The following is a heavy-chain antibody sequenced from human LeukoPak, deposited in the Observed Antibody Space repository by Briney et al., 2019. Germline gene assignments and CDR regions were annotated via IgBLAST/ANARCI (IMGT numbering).Heavy chain of an antibody. J-gene: IGHJ4*02. Sequence: GGSLRLSCSASGFTFGSYVMHWVRQAPGTGLEYVSAISSTGGSTYYADSVKGRFTIYRDNSKNTLYLLMSSLRTEDTAVYYCVKSGIDYWGQGTLVTVSS. CDR3: VKSGIDY. V-gene: IGHV3-64D*09. CDR2: ISSTGGST. CDR1: GFTFGSYV.